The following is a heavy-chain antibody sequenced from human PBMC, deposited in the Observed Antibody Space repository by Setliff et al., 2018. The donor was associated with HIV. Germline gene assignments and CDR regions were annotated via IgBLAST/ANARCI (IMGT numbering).Heavy chain of an antibody. J-gene: IGHJ4*02. CDR2: IHLSDT. CDR1: GGSMRSNIYY. Sequence: SETLSLTCSASGGSMRSNIYYWGWIRLSPTKGLEWIGSIHLSDTYYNPSLKSRVTISVDTSKDQFSLKLTSLTAADTAVYYCARSSMAGFDYWGQGKLVTVPQ. V-gene: IGHV4-39*07. D-gene: IGHD6-19*01. CDR3: ARSSMAGFDY.